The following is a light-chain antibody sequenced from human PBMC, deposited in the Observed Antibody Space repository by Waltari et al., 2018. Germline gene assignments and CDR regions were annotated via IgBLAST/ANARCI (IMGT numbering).Light chain of an antibody. V-gene: IGKV1-33*01. J-gene: IGKJ5*01. CDR2: DSP. Sequence: DIQMTQSPSSLSASVGDRVTITCQASQDSRNYLNWYQQRPGKAPNLLIYDSPNLETGGPSRCSGSGSGTDFTFTISSLQPEDIATYYCQQYAYLPITFGQGTPLEI. CDR1: QDSRNY. CDR3: QQYAYLPIT.